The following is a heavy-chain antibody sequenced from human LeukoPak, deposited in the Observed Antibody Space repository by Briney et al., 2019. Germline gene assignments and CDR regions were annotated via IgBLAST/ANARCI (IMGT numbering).Heavy chain of an antibody. D-gene: IGHD2-2*01. CDR2: ISGSGSNI. CDR3: VREAEVVPAAMGVYYYYFMDV. CDR1: GFTFSSYE. J-gene: IGHJ6*03. Sequence: HPGGSLRLSCVASGFTFSSYEMNWVRQAPGKGLEWVSYISGSGSNIYYADSVKGRFTISRDNAKNTLFLQVNSLRAEDTAVYYCVREAEVVPAAMGVYYYYFMDVWGKGTTVTVSS. V-gene: IGHV3-48*03.